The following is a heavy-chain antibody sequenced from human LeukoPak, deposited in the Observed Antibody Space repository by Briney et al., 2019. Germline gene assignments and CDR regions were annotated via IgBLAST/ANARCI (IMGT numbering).Heavy chain of an antibody. V-gene: IGHV3-23*01. CDR3: ASTLAYSSGWYH. Sequence: GGSLRLSCAASGFTFSSYAMSWVRQAPGKGLEWVSGISSSGGSTYYADSVKGRFTISRDNSKNTLFLQMNSLRAEDTALYYCASTLAYSSGWYHWDQGTLVTVSS. J-gene: IGHJ5*02. CDR2: ISSSGGST. D-gene: IGHD6-19*01. CDR1: GFTFSSYA.